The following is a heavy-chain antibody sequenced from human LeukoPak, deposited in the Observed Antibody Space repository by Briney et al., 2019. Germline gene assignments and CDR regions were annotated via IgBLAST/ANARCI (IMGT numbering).Heavy chain of an antibody. CDR1: GYTFTSYD. CDR2: MNPNSGNT. J-gene: IGHJ3*02. V-gene: IGHV1-8*01. D-gene: IGHD5-18*01. Sequence: ASVKVSCMASGYTFTSYDINWVRQATGQGLEWMGWMNPNSGNTGYAQKFQGRVTMTRNTSISTAYMELSSLRSEDTAVYYCARGSGYSYGYAFDIWGQGTMVTVSS. CDR3: ARGSGYSYGYAFDI.